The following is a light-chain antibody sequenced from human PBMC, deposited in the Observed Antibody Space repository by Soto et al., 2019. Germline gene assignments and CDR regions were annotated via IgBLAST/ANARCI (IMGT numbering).Light chain of an antibody. CDR2: VAS. CDR1: LAISYS. V-gene: IGKV1-16*02. J-gene: IGKJ3*01. Sequence: DIQMTQSPSSLSASVGDRVTVTCRASLAISYSLAWFQQKPGIDPKSLIYVASGLQSGVPSKFSGSGSGTDLTLTTSSLQPEDFATYNCQQYNSYPLFTFGPGTKVDIK. CDR3: QQYNSYPLFT.